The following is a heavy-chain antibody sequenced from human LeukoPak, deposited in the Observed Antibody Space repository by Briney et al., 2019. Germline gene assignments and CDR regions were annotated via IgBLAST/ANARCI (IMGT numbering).Heavy chain of an antibody. V-gene: IGHV4-39*07. D-gene: IGHD7-27*01. CDR3: ARDLTGEGYFDY. Sequence: SETLSLTCTVSVGSISSGGYYWSWIPQHPGKGVEWIGSIYYSGSTYYNPSLKSRVTISVDTSKNQFSLKLSSVTAADTAVYYCARDLTGEGYFDYWGQGTLVTVSS. CDR2: IYYSGST. CDR1: VGSISSGGYY. J-gene: IGHJ4*02.